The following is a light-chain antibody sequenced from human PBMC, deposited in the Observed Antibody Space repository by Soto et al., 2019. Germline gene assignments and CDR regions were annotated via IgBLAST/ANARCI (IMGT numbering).Light chain of an antibody. CDR3: QQYRGKPFT. Sequence: DIQMTQSPSTLSASVGDRVTIACRASQSIDSWLAWYQQKPGKAPKFLIYDASDLENGVPSRFSGSGSGTEFTLTISSLQPDDFATYYCQQYRGKPFTFGQGTKVEIK. J-gene: IGKJ2*01. V-gene: IGKV1-5*01. CDR2: DAS. CDR1: QSIDSW.